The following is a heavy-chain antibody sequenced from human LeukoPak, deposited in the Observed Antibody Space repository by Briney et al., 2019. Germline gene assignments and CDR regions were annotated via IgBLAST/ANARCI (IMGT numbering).Heavy chain of an antibody. Sequence: SVKVSCKASGFTFTNFPMQWVRQARGQRLEWIGWIVVGSGNTNYAQKFQERVTITRDMSTSTAYMELSSLRSEDTAVYYCAADRGSDDAFDIWGQGTVVTVSS. CDR3: AADRGSDDAFDI. D-gene: IGHD6-25*01. CDR1: GFTFTNFP. CDR2: IVVGSGNT. V-gene: IGHV1-58*02. J-gene: IGHJ3*02.